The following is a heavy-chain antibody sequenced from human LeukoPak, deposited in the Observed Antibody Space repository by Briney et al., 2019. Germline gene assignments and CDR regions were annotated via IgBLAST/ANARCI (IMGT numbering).Heavy chain of an antibody. CDR3: ARGGHSSAFFDY. V-gene: IGHV3-23*01. Sequence: GGSLRLSCAASGFTFSIYAMSWVRQAPGKGLEWVSSISGSGGSTYYADSVRGRFTISRDNSKNTLYLQMNSLRAEDTAVYYCARGGHSSAFFDYWGQGTLVTVSS. J-gene: IGHJ4*02. CDR2: ISGSGGST. CDR1: GFTFSIYA. D-gene: IGHD3-22*01.